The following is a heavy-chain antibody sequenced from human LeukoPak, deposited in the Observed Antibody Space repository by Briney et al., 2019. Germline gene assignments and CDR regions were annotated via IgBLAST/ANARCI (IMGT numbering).Heavy chain of an antibody. J-gene: IGHJ4*02. D-gene: IGHD3-3*01. Sequence: ASVKVSCKASGYTFTSYGISWVRQAPGQGLEWMGRIIPILGIANYAQKFQGRVTITADKSTSTAYMELSSLRSEDTAVYYCARDTIFGVVITAGIDYWGQGTLVTVSS. CDR2: IIPILGIA. V-gene: IGHV1-69*04. CDR1: GYTFTSYG. CDR3: ARDTIFGVVITAGIDY.